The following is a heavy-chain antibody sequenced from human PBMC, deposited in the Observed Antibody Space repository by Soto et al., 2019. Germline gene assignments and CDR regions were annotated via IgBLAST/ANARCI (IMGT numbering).Heavy chain of an antibody. CDR3: ARHMGPDDYRQNWFDP. J-gene: IGHJ5*02. V-gene: IGHV4-39*01. D-gene: IGHD4-17*01. Sequence: PSETLSLTCTVSGGSISRSSYYWGWIRQPPGKGLEWIGSIYYSGSTYYNPSLKSRVTISVDTSKNQFSLKLSSVTAADTAVYYCARHMGPDDYRQNWFDPWGQGPLVTVSS. CDR2: IYYSGST. CDR1: GGSISRSSYY.